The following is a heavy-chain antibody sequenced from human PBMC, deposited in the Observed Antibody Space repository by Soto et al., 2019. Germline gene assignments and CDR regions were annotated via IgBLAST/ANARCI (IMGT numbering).Heavy chain of an antibody. J-gene: IGHJ4*02. CDR1: GFIFSDLY. CDR3: ASDPYYYASGY. V-gene: IGHV3-11*01. Sequence: QVQLVQSGGGLVRPGGTLRLSCAASGFIFSDLYMTWIRQAPGKGLEWLSYISGGGETIHYADSVKGRFTVSRDNARRSLYLQMNSLRAEDTAVYYCASDPYYYASGYWGQGTLVTVSS. D-gene: IGHD3-10*01. CDR2: ISGGGETI.